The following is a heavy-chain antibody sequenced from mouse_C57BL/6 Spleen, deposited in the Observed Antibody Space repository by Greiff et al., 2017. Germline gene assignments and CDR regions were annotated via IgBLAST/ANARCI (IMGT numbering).Heavy chain of an antibody. CDR3: AANWDVGYAMGD. J-gene: IGHJ4*01. CDR2: IDPSDSYT. D-gene: IGHD4-1*01. Sequence: VQLQQPGAELVMPGASVKLSCKASGYTFTSYWMHWVKQRPGPGLEWIGEIDPSDSYTNYNQKFKGKSTLTVDKSSSTAYMQLSSLTSADSAVYYWAANWDVGYAMGDWGQGTSVTVSS. V-gene: IGHV1-69*01. CDR1: GYTFTSYW.